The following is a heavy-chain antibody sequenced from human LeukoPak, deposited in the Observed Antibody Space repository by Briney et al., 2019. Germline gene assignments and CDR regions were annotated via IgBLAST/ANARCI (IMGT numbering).Heavy chain of an antibody. D-gene: IGHD3-22*01. V-gene: IGHV4-59*01. CDR2: IYYVGST. Sequence: SETPSLTCTVSGGSISSYYWSWIRQPPGKGLEWIGYIYYVGSTNYNPSLKSRVTISVDTSKNQFSLKLSSVTAADTAVYYCAGYYDSSGYSDIEYFQHWGQGTLVTASS. CDR1: GGSISSYY. CDR3: AGYYDSSGYSDIEYFQH. J-gene: IGHJ1*01.